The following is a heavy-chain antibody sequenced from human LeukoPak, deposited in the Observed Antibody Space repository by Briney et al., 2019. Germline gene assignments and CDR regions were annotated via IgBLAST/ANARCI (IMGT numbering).Heavy chain of an antibody. CDR2: ISGSGGST. V-gene: IGHV3-23*01. D-gene: IGHD4-23*01. Sequence: GGSLRRSCAASGFTFSSYAMSWVRQAPGKGLEWVSAISGSGGSTYYADSVKGRFTISRDNSKNTLYLQMNSLRAEDTAVYYCAIPHGGNHNDYWGQGTLVTVSS. CDR1: GFTFSSYA. CDR3: AIPHGGNHNDY. J-gene: IGHJ4*02.